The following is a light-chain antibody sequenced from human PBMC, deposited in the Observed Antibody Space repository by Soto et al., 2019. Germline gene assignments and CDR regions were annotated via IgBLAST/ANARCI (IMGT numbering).Light chain of an antibody. CDR2: GVY. CDR3: QQYDTSPRT. J-gene: IGKJ1*01. CDR1: HSVGSN. V-gene: IGKV3D-15*01. Sequence: VMTQSPTTLSVSPGERATLSCRASHSVGSNLAWYQQKPGQTPRLLISGVYSRAAGIPDRFSGSGSGTDFTLTISRLEPEDFAVYYCQQYDTSPRTFGQGTKVDVK.